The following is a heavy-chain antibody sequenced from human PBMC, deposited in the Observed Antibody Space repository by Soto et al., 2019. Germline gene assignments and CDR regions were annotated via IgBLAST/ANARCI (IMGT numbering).Heavy chain of an antibody. V-gene: IGHV4-59*08. D-gene: IGHD1-7*01. J-gene: IGHJ3*02. Sequence: SETLSLTCTVSGGSISSYYLSWIRQPPGKGLEWIGYIYYSGSTNYNPSLKSRVTISVDTSKNQFSLKLSSVTAADTAVYYCARKLTLGAFDIWGQGTMVTVSS. CDR2: IYYSGST. CDR3: ARKLTLGAFDI. CDR1: GGSISSYY.